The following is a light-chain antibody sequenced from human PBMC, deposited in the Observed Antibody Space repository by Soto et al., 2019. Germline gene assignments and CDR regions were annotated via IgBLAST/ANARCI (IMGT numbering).Light chain of an antibody. CDR1: SSTIGAGYD. J-gene: IGLJ2*01. CDR3: QSYDSSLSGSVV. Sequence: SVLTQPPSVSGAPGQRVTISCTGSSSTIGAGYDVHWYQHLPGTAPKLVISGNYNRPSGVPDRFSGSKSGTSASLAITGLQAEDEADYYCQSYDSSLSGSVVFGGGTKLTVL. V-gene: IGLV1-40*01. CDR2: GNY.